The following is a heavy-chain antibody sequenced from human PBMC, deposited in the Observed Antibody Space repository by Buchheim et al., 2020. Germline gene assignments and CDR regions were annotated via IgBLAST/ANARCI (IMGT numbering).Heavy chain of an antibody. CDR3: ARNHGDGFFYYGMDV. V-gene: IGHV3-30-3*01. J-gene: IGHJ6*02. Sequence: QVQLVESGGGVVQPGRSLRLSCAASGFTFSSYAMHWVRQAPGKGLEWVAVISYDGSNKYYADSVKGRFTISRDNSKNALYLQMNSLRAEDTAVYYCARNHGDGFFYYGMDVWGQGNT. D-gene: IGHD4-17*01. CDR2: ISYDGSNK. CDR1: GFTFSSYA.